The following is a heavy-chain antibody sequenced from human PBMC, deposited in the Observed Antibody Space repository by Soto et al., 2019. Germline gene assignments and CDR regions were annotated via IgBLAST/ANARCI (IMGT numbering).Heavy chain of an antibody. D-gene: IGHD2-2*01. J-gene: IGHJ4*02. CDR3: AHCRGGVASF. CDR2: VYWDDSK. CDR1: GLSLSTRDVG. Sequence: QNTLNESGPTLVKPTQTLTLTCTFSGLSLSTRDVGVGWIRQPPGEALEWLGVVYWDDSKTYSPSLESRLTITKDTSKNQVVLRMNKMDPVDTATYYCAHCRGGVASFWGQGTLVTVSS. V-gene: IGHV2-5*02.